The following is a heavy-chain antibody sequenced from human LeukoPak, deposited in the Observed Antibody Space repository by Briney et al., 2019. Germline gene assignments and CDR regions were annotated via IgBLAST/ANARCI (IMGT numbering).Heavy chain of an antibody. D-gene: IGHD4-17*01. J-gene: IGHJ4*02. V-gene: IGHV3-33*01. CDR2: LWADGTNH. Sequence: GGSLRLSCATSGFTLSIYGMHWVRQAPGKGLEWVAVLWADGTNHYYADSVKGRFTIYRDTSKNTLYLQMDSLRAEDTAVYYCARDGPYGDYGQGDYWGQGTLVTVSS. CDR1: GFTLSIYG. CDR3: ARDGPYGDYGQGDY.